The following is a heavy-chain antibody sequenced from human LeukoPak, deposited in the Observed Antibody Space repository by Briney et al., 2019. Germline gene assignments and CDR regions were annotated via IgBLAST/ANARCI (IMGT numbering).Heavy chain of an antibody. J-gene: IGHJ3*01. D-gene: IGHD6-19*01. CDR3: ASPLKYSSGWFHAFDL. V-gene: IGHV1-2*02. CDR1: GYTFTGYY. CDR2: INPNSGGT. Sequence: ASVKVSCKASGYTFTGYYMHWVRQAPGQGLEWMGWINPNSGGTNIAQKFLGRVTMTRDTSISTAYMDLSRLRSDDTAVYYCASPLKYSSGWFHAFDLWGQGTMVTVSS.